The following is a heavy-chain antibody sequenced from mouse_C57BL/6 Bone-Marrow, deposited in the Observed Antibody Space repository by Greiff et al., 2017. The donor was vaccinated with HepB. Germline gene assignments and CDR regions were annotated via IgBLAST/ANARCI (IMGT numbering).Heavy chain of an antibody. D-gene: IGHD1-1*01. CDR1: GYTFTSYG. Sequence: VKLQQSGAELARPGASVKLSCKASGYTFTSYGISWVKQRTGQGLEWIGEIYPRSGNTYYNEKFKGKATLTADKSSSTAYMELRSLTSEDSAVYFCARGYYGSSFAYWGQGTLVTVSA. CDR2: IYPRSGNT. V-gene: IGHV1-81*01. J-gene: IGHJ3*01. CDR3: ARGYYGSSFAY.